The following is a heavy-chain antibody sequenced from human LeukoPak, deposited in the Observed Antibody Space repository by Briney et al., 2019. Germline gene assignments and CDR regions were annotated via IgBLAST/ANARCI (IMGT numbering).Heavy chain of an antibody. CDR3: ARDHGDSAMVIAPFFDY. CDR2: ISASGSTI. Sequence: PGGSLRLSCAASGFSFRSYSMNWVRQAPGKGLEWVSYISASGSTIFYADSVKGRFTISRDDAKNSLYLQVNSLRAEDTAVYCCARDHGDSAMVIAPFFDYWGQGTLVTVSS. V-gene: IGHV3-48*01. D-gene: IGHD5-18*01. J-gene: IGHJ4*02. CDR1: GFSFRSYS.